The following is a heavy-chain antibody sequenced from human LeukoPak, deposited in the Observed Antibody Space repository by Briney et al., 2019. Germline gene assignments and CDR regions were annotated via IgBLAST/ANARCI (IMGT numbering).Heavy chain of an antibody. Sequence: PGRSLRLSCAASGFTFSSYGMHWVRQAPGKGLEWVAVIWYDGSNKYYADSVKGRFTISRDNSKNTLYLQMNSLRAEDTAVYYCARDLGRYPRPYYFDYWGQGTLVTVSS. CDR2: IWYDGSNK. D-gene: IGHD2-15*01. CDR3: ARDLGRYPRPYYFDY. V-gene: IGHV3-33*01. J-gene: IGHJ4*02. CDR1: GFTFSSYG.